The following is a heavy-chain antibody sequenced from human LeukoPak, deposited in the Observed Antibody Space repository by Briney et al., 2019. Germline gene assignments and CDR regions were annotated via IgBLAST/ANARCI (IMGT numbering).Heavy chain of an antibody. CDR2: ISSSSSYI. V-gene: IGHV3-21*01. CDR1: GFTFSSYA. D-gene: IGHD4-17*01. CDR3: ARAFDYGDLDY. J-gene: IGHJ4*02. Sequence: GGSLRLSCAASGFTFSSYAMSWVRQAPGKGLEWVSSISSSSSYIYYADSVKGRFTISRDNAKNSLYLQMNSLRAEDTAVYYCARAFDYGDLDYWGQGTLVTVSS.